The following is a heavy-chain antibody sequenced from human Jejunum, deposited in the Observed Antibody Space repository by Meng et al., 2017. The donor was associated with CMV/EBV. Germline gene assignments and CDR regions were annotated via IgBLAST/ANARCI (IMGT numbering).Heavy chain of an antibody. Sequence: LRLSCSSSGLTFCSHDMGWVRQAPGKGLEWVASITGSGGHTYYADSVKGRFTIFRDNSKNTLYLPMNSLRADDTAVYCCARFSDSRGQGTLVTVSS. V-gene: IGHV3-23*01. CDR2: ITGSGGHT. CDR3: ARFSDS. CDR1: GLTFCSHD. D-gene: IGHD3-3*01. J-gene: IGHJ4*02.